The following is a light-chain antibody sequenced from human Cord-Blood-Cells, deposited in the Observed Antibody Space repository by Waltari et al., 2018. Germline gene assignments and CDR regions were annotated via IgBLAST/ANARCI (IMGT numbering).Light chain of an antibody. J-gene: IGKJ4*01. CDR3: QQSYSTPFT. Sequence: RVTITCRASQSISSYLNWYQQKPGKAPKLLIYAASSLQSGVPSRFSGSGSGTDFTLTISSLQPEDFATYYCQQSYSTPFTFGGGTKVVIK. CDR2: AAS. V-gene: IGKV1-39*01. CDR1: QSISSY.